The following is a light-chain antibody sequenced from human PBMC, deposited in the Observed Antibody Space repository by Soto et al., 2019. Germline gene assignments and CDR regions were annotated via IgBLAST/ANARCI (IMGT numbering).Light chain of an antibody. V-gene: IGKV3-20*01. CDR3: QQYGNSPFT. CDR1: QSVTNNF. Sequence: EIVLTQSPGTLSLSPGERATLSCRASQSVTNNFLAWYQQKPGQAPWLLIYGASFRATGIPDRFSGSGSGTDFTLTISRLEPEDFAVYYCQQYGNSPFTFGPGTKVDVK. J-gene: IGKJ3*01. CDR2: GAS.